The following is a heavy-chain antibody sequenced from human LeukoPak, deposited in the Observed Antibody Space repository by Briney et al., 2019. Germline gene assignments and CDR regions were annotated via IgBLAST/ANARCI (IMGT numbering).Heavy chain of an antibody. CDR1: GGSFSGYY. Sequence: SETLFLTCAVYGGSFSGYYWSWIRQPPGKGLEWIGEINHSGSTNYNPSLKSRVTISVDTSKNQFSLKLSSVTAADTAVYYCARDVRFDSSGWYVVLYYYYGMDVWGQGTTVTVSS. CDR2: INHSGST. J-gene: IGHJ6*02. V-gene: IGHV4-34*01. D-gene: IGHD6-19*01. CDR3: ARDVRFDSSGWYVVLYYYYGMDV.